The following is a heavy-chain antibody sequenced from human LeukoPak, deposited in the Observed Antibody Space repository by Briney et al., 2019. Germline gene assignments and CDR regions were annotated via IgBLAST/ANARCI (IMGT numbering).Heavy chain of an antibody. V-gene: IGHV3-23*01. CDR3: AKGRSRELLPDFDY. CDR2: IGDSGGNT. D-gene: IGHD1-26*01. J-gene: IGHJ4*02. CDR1: GFTFSNYA. Sequence: GGSLRLSCAASGFTFSNYAMSWVRQAPGRGLEWVATIGDSGGNTYYADSVKGRFTISRDNSKNTLYLQMNGLRAEDTAVYYCAKGRSRELLPDFDYWGQGTLVTVSS.